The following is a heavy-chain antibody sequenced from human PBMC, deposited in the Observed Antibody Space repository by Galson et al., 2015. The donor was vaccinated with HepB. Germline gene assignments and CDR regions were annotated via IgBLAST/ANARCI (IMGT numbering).Heavy chain of an antibody. CDR3: ARLRGFGSGTYFNSHPYALDV. CDR2: IDHSGLT. CDR1: GWSLRESFDRYT. J-gene: IGHJ6*02. D-gene: IGHD3-10*01. Sequence: SETLSLTCRYSGWSLRESFDRYTWSWIRLPPGKGLEYIGQIDHSGLTNYNPSLKSRVTISVDTSKNQFSLSLNSVAAADTAVYYCARLRGFGSGTYFNSHPYALDVWGQGTTVTVSS. V-gene: IGHV4-61*01.